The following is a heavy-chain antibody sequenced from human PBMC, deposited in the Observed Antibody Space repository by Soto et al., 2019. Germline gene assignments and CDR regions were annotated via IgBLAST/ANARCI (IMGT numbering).Heavy chain of an antibody. CDR3: ARDRGVAPPVAGNTHYYYYMDV. J-gene: IGHJ6*03. V-gene: IGHV1-18*01. CDR1: GYSFTNYG. CDR2: ISAYNGNT. D-gene: IGHD6-19*01. Sequence: QDQLVQSGVEVKKPGASVKVSCKASGYSFTNYGITWVRQAPGQGFEWMGWISAYNGNTNYAQKFLGSVTMTQDASTSTAYLELRSLRSDDTAVYYCARDRGVAPPVAGNTHYYYYMDVWGKGTTVTVSS.